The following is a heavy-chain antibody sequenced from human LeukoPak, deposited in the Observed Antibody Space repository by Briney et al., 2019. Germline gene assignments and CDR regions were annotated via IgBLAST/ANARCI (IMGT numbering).Heavy chain of an antibody. CDR3: ARTIAFYYDSSSYMDF. V-gene: IGHV5-51*01. CDR1: GYSFTTYG. D-gene: IGHD3-22*01. J-gene: IGHJ4*02. CDR2: FHPGDSES. Sequence: GESLKISCKGSGYSFTTYGIGWVRQMPGKGLEWMGIFHPGDSESRYSPSFQGQVTMSADQTITTAYLQWNSLKASDTAMYFCARTIAFYYDSSSYMDFWGQGTLVTVSS.